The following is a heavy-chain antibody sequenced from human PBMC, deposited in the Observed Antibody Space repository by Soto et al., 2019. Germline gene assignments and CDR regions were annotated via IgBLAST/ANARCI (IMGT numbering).Heavy chain of an antibody. CDR2: ISYDGSNK. CDR1: GFTFSSYA. Sequence: VQLVESGGGLVQPGGSLRLSCAASGFTFSSYAMHWVRQAPGKGLEWVAVISYDGSNKYYADSVKGRFTISRDNSKNTLYLQMNSLRAEDTAVYYCARESCGGGSCNGMDVWGQGTTVTVSS. J-gene: IGHJ6*02. D-gene: IGHD2-15*01. V-gene: IGHV3-30-3*01. CDR3: ARESCGGGSCNGMDV.